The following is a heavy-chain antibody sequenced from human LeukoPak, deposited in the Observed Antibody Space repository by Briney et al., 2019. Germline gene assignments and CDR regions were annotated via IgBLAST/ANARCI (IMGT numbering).Heavy chain of an antibody. CDR1: TRSTSSYY. CDR3: ARVEEWLRLDY. D-gene: IGHD5-12*01. J-gene: IGHJ4*02. Sequence: TSETLSLTCTLATRSTSSYYWSWIRHPPGKGREWIGYIYYSRSTNYNTSLKSRVTISVETSKNQFYLKLSSVTAADTAVYYCARVEEWLRLDYWGQGTLVTVSS. CDR2: IYYSRST. V-gene: IGHV4-59*01.